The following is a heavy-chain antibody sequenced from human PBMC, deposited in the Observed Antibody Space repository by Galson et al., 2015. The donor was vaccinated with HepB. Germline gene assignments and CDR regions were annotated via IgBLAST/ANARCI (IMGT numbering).Heavy chain of an antibody. CDR1: GFTFSSYW. V-gene: IGHV3-74*01. D-gene: IGHD6-19*01. CDR2: INSDGSST. CDR3: AKDHPWRGETTASGGRYFDY. Sequence: SLRLSCAASGFTFSSYWMHWVRQAPRKGLVWVSRINSDGSSTSYADSVKGRFTISRDNAKNTLYLQMNSLRAEDTAVYYCAKDHPWRGETTASGGRYFDYWGQGTLVTVSS. J-gene: IGHJ4*02.